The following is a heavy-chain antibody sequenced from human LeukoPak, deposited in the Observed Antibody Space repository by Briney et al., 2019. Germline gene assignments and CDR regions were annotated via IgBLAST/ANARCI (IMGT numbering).Heavy chain of an antibody. Sequence: PSETLSLTCAVSGYSIRSGYYWGCIRPPPGEGLEWIGSVCSGNTYYNPSLKSRVIISVDTSKNQFSLDLSSVTAAYTAVYYCARLRGSYYYFDSWGQGTLVTASS. D-gene: IGHD1-26*01. CDR3: ARLRGSYYYFDS. CDR2: VCSGNT. J-gene: IGHJ4*02. V-gene: IGHV4-38-2*01. CDR1: GYSIRSGYY.